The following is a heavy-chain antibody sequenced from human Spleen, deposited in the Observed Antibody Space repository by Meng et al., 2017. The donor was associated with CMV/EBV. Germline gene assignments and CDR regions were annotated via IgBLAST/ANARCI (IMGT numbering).Heavy chain of an antibody. CDR1: GGSISSYY. J-gene: IGHJ6*02. D-gene: IGHD2-21*01. Sequence: GSLRLSCTVSGGSISSYYWSWIRQPPGKGLEWIGYIYYSGSTNYNPSLKSRVTISVDTSKNHFSLKLSSVTAADTAVYYCARDQEGTRVLFPIHHGLDVWGQGTTVTVSS. CDR2: IYYSGST. CDR3: ARDQEGTRVLFPIHHGLDV. V-gene: IGHV4-59*01.